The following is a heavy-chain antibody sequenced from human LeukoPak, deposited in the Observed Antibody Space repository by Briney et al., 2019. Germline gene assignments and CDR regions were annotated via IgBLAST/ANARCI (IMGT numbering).Heavy chain of an antibody. D-gene: IGHD3-22*01. Sequence: GGSLRLSCAASGFTFSSYAMSWVRQAPGKGLEWVSAISGSGGSTYYADSVKGRFTISRDNSKNTLYLQMNSLRAEDTAVYYCAKGYYDSSGYWRDDAFDIWGQGTMVTVSS. CDR1: GFTFSSYA. V-gene: IGHV3-23*01. J-gene: IGHJ3*02. CDR3: AKGYYDSSGYWRDDAFDI. CDR2: ISGSGGST.